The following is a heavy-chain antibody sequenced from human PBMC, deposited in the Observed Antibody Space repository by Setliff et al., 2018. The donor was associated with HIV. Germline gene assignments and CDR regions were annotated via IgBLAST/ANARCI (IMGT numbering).Heavy chain of an antibody. CDR1: GGSISSYY. CDR3: AKDLYYYESSSYSTVDY. CDR2: IYYSGST. Sequence: PSETLSLTCTVSGGSISSYYWSWIRQPPGKGLEWIGYIYYSGSTNYNPSLKSRFTNSRDNSKNTLYLHMNSLRAEDTAVYYCAKDLYYYESSSYSTVDYWGQGTLVTVSS. D-gene: IGHD3-22*01. J-gene: IGHJ4*02. V-gene: IGHV4-59*01.